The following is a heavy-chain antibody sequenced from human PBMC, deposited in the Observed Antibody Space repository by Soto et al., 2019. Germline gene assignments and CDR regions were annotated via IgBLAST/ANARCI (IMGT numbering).Heavy chain of an antibody. CDR1: GGSFSGYY. V-gene: IGHV4-34*01. CDR2: INHSGST. D-gene: IGHD2-2*01. CDR3: ARGPAHNQLRPYRHYSCSSLDV. Sequence: SETLSLTCGVYGGSFSGYYWSWIRQPPGKGLEWIGDINHSGSTNYNPSLKRRVTISVDTSKNQLSLSLTSMTAADTAVYYCARGPAHNQLRPYRHYSCSSLDVWGQGTTVTVSS. J-gene: IGHJ6*02.